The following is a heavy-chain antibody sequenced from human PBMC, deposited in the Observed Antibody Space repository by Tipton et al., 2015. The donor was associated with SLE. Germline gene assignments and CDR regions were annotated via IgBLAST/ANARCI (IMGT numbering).Heavy chain of an antibody. CDR3: ARDNGASGDQGDAFDI. D-gene: IGHD7-27*01. CDR1: GFTFSSYE. J-gene: IGHJ3*02. CDR2: ISSSGSTI. V-gene: IGHV3-48*03. Sequence: SLRLSCAASGFTFSSYEMNWVRKAPGKGLEWVSYISSSGSTIYYADSVKGRFTISRDNAKNSLYLQMNSLRAEDTAVYYCARDNGASGDQGDAFDIWGQGTMVTVSS.